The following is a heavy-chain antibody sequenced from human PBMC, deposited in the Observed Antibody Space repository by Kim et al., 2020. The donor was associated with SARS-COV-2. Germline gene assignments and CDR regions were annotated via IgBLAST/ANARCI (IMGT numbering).Heavy chain of an antibody. Sequence: GGSLRLSCAASGFTFSSYGMHWVRQAPGKGLEWVAVISYDGSNKYYADSVKGRFTISRDNSKNTLYLQMNSLRAEDTAVYYCAKEKGSYYNVYYGMDVWGQGITVTVSS. CDR3: AKEKGSYYNVYYGMDV. CDR2: ISYDGSNK. J-gene: IGHJ6*02. V-gene: IGHV3-30*18. D-gene: IGHD3-10*01. CDR1: GFTFSSYG.